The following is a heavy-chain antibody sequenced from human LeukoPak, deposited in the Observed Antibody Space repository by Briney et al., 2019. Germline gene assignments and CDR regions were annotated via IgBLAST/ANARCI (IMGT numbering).Heavy chain of an antibody. CDR3: TKYKKFVATSFDY. CDR1: GFTFDDYA. Sequence: GGSLRLSCAASGFTFDDYAMHWVWQAPGKGLEWVSGISWNSGSIGYADSVKGRFTISRDNAKNSLYLQMNSLRAQDTALYYCTKYKKFVATSFDYWGQGTLVTVSS. CDR2: ISWNSGSI. J-gene: IGHJ4*02. D-gene: IGHD5-12*01. V-gene: IGHV3-9*01.